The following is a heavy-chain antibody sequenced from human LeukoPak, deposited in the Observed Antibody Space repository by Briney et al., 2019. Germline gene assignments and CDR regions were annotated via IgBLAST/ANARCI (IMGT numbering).Heavy chain of an antibody. D-gene: IGHD6-19*01. CDR1: GFTFSSYA. J-gene: IGHJ4*02. CDR2: ISYDGSNK. Sequence: GRSLRLSCAASGFTFSSYAMHWVRQAPGKGLEWVAVISYDGSNKYCADSVKGRFTISRDNSKNTLYLQMNSLRAEDTAVYYCARDFVAVAGTEGFDYWGQGTLVTVSS. V-gene: IGHV3-30-3*01. CDR3: ARDFVAVAGTEGFDY.